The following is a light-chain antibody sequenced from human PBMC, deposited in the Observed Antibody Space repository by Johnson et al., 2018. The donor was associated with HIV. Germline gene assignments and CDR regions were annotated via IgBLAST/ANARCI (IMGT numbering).Light chain of an antibody. CDR3: GTWDSSLSAYV. V-gene: IGLV1-51*01. J-gene: IGLJ1*01. CDR1: SSDMGNYA. Sequence: QSVLTQPPSVSAAPGQKVTISCSGSSSDMGNYAVSWYQQLPGTAPKLLIYDNNKRPSGIPDRFSGSKSGTSATLRITGLQTGDEADYYCGTWDSSLSAYVFGTGTKVTAL. CDR2: DNN.